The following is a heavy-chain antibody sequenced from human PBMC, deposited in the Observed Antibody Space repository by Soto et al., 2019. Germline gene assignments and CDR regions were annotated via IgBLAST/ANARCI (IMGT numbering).Heavy chain of an antibody. J-gene: IGHJ4*02. CDR3: ARAPSGSYPEFDY. D-gene: IGHD1-26*01. CDR2: ITYDGSNQ. V-gene: IGHV3-30-3*01. Sequence: GGSLRLSCAASGFIFRSYTMHWVRQAPGKGLEWVGVITYDGSNQYYADSVKGRFTISRDNSRNTLYLQMNSLRPDDTAVYYCARAPSGSYPEFDYWGQGALVTVSS. CDR1: GFIFRSYT.